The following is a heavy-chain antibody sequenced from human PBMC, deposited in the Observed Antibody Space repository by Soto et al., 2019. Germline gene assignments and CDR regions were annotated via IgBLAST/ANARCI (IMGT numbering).Heavy chain of an antibody. CDR1: GYTLTELS. CDR3: ATDSAYYGLGSYYN. Sequence: ASVKVSCKVSGYTLTELSMHWVRQAPGKGLEWMGGFDPEDGETIYAQKFQGRVTMTEDTSTDTAYMELSSLRSEDTAVYYCATDSAYYGLGSYYNWGQGTLVTVSS. CDR2: FDPEDGET. D-gene: IGHD3-10*01. J-gene: IGHJ4*02. V-gene: IGHV1-24*01.